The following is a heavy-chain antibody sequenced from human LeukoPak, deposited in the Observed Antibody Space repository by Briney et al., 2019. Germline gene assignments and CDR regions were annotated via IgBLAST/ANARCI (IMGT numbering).Heavy chain of an antibody. CDR1: GFIFNTYA. Sequence: GGSLRLSCAASGFIFNTYAMHWVRQAPGRGLEWVAVMPYDGTNEYYADSVKGRFTISRDNSKSSVYLQMNSLRPEDTAVYYCATHGYSELRYFDWSTNEWGQGTLVTVSS. V-gene: IGHV3-30*03. J-gene: IGHJ4*02. CDR2: MPYDGTNE. D-gene: IGHD3-9*01. CDR3: ATHGYSELRYFDWSTNE.